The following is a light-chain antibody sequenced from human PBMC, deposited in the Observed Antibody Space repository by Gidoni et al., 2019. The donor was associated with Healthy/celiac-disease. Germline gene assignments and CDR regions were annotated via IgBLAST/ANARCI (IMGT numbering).Light chain of an antibody. Sequence: QSALTQPASVSRSPGQSITISCTGTSSDVGGYNYVSWYQQHPGKAPKLMIYDVSNRPSGVSNRFSGSKSGNTDSLTISGLQAEDEADYYCSSYTSSSVVFGGGTKLTVL. J-gene: IGLJ2*01. V-gene: IGLV2-14*03. CDR1: SSDVGGYNY. CDR3: SSYTSSSVV. CDR2: DVS.